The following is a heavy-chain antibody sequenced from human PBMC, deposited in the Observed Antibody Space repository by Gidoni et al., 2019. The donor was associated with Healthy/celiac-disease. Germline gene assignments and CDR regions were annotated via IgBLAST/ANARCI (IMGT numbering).Heavy chain of an antibody. CDR1: GGSISSGSYY. CDR2: IYTSGST. CDR3: ARSPQYYDFWSGSDDAFDI. V-gene: IGHV4-61*02. J-gene: IGHJ3*02. Sequence: QVQLQESGPGLVQPSQTLSLTCTVSGGSISSGSYYWSWIRQPAGKGLEWIGRIYTSGSTNYNPSLKSRVTISVDTSKNQFSLKLSSVTAADTAVYYCARSPQYYDFWSGSDDAFDIWGQGTMVTVSS. D-gene: IGHD3-3*01.